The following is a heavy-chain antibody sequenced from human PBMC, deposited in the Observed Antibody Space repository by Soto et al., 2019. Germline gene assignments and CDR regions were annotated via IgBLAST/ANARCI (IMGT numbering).Heavy chain of an antibody. CDR2: IKSKTDGGTT. J-gene: IGHJ4*02. CDR3: TTDGVVVVAATLGSRHAVDY. CDR1: GFTFSNGW. Sequence: GGALGLSCAASGFTFSNGWMDWGRQAPGKGREWVGRIKSKTDGGTTDYAAPVKGRFTISRDDSKNTLYLQMNSLKTEDTAVYYCTTDGVVVVAATLGSRHAVDYWGQGTLVTVSS. V-gene: IGHV3-15*07. D-gene: IGHD2-15*01.